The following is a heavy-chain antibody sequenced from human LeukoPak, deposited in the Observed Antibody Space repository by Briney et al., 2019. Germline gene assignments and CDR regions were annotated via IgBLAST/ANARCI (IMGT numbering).Heavy chain of an antibody. Sequence: GGSLRLSCAASRFTFSNYGMHWVRQAPGKGLEWVAFIRYDGSNKYYADSVKGRFTISRDNSKNTLYLQMNSLRAEDTAVYYCAKVLRYFDADGFDPWGQGTLVTVSS. J-gene: IGHJ5*02. CDR1: RFTFSNYG. D-gene: IGHD3-9*01. V-gene: IGHV3-30*02. CDR2: IRYDGSNK. CDR3: AKVLRYFDADGFDP.